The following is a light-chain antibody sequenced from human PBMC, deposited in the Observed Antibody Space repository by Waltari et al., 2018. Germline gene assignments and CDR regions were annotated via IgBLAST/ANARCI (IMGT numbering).Light chain of an antibody. Sequence: QSALTQPRSVSGSPGQSVTLSCTGTSSTVGSFDYVPWYQHHPGKAPKLLIYDVAKRPSGVPHRFSGSKSGNTASLTITGLQTEDEADYYCCSYTGTNTFVLGTGTAITVL. CDR2: DVA. CDR1: SSTVGSFDY. CDR3: CSYTGTNTFV. J-gene: IGLJ1*01. V-gene: IGLV2-11*01.